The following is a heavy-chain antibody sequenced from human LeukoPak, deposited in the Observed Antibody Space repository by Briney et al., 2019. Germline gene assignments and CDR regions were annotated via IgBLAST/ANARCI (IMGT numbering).Heavy chain of an antibody. D-gene: IGHD1-26*01. J-gene: IGHJ4*02. CDR3: ARDTDSGSYGGGFPL. V-gene: IGHV3-20*04. CDR1: GFTFDDYG. Sequence: GGSLRLSCAASGFTFDDYGMSWVRQAPGKGLEWVSGINWNGGSTGYADSVKGRSTISRDNAKNSMYLQMNSLRAEATALYYCARDTDSGSYGGGFPLWGQGALVTVSS. CDR2: INWNGGST.